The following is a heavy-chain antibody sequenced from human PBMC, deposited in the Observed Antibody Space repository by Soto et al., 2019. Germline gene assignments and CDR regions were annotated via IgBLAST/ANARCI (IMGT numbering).Heavy chain of an antibody. CDR3: ARARTIFGVVSPFY. CDR2: MNTNSGNT. CDR1: GYSFTSYD. D-gene: IGHD3-3*01. V-gene: IGHV1-8*01. Sequence: GXSVKVCFNASGYSFTSYDITLVRQTTGQGLEWMGWMNTNSGNTGYAQKFQGRVTMTRNTSISTAYMELSSLRYEDTVVYYCARARTIFGVVSPFYWGPGTLVTVSS. J-gene: IGHJ4*02.